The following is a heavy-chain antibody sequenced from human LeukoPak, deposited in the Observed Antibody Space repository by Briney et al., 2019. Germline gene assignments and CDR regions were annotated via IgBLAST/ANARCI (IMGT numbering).Heavy chain of an antibody. J-gene: IGHJ4*02. V-gene: IGHV4-34*01. CDR2: TNHSGST. CDR3: ARVHRITIFGVVIRGYPLFDY. Sequence: SETLSLTCAVYGGSFSGYYWSWIRQPPGKGLEWIGETNHSGSTNYNPSLKSRVTISVDTSKNQFSLKLSSVTAADTAVYYCARVHRITIFGVVIRGYPLFDYWGQGTLVTVSS. CDR1: GGSFSGYY. D-gene: IGHD3-3*01.